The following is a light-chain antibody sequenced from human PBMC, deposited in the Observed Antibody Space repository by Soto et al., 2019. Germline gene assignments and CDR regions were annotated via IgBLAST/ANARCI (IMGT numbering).Light chain of an antibody. J-gene: IGLJ1*01. CDR1: SSGVGAYNY. V-gene: IGLV2-14*01. CDR2: EVS. Sequence: ALTQPASVSGPPGQSITISCTGTSSGVGAYNYVSWYQQHPGKAPKLMIYEVSNRPSGVSNRFSGSKSGNTASLTISGLQAEDEADYYCSSYISSSTLVFGTGTKVTVL. CDR3: SSYISSSTLV.